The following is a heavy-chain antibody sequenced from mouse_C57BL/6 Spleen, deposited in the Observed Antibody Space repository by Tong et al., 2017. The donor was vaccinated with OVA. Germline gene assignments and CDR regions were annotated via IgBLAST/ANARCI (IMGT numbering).Heavy chain of an antibody. V-gene: IGHV2-9-1*01. J-gene: IGHJ3*01. D-gene: IGHD2-1*01. CDR1: GFSLTSYA. CDR3: ASEGDGGNYVWFAY. Sequence: VQLQESGPGLVAPSQSLSITCTVSGFSLTSYAISWVRQPPGKGLEWLGVIWTGGGTNYNSALKSRLSISKDNSKSQVFLKMNSLQTDDTAMYYCASEGDGGNYVWFAYWGQGTLVTVSA. CDR2: IWTGGGT.